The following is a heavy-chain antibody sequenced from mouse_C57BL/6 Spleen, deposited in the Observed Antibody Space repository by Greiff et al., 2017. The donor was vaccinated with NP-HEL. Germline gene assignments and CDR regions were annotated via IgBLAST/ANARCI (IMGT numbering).Heavy chain of an antibody. D-gene: IGHD2-1*01. V-gene: IGHV1-53*01. CDR2: INPSNGGT. J-gene: IGHJ2*01. CDR3: ARDLYYGNYYFDY. CDR1: GYTFTSYW. Sequence: QVQLKQPGPELVKPGASVKLSCKASGYTFTSYWMHWVKQRPGQGLEWIGNINPSNGGTNYNEKFKSKATLTVDKSSSTAYMQLSILTSEDSAVCYCARDLYYGNYYFDYWGQGTTLTVSS.